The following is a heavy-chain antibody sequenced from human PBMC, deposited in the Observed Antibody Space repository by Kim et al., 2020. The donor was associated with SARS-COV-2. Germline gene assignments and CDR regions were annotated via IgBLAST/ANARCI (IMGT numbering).Heavy chain of an antibody. V-gene: IGHV3-23*01. CDR2: ISGSGGST. CDR3: AKGMGGRRFGILDY. D-gene: IGHD3-10*01. J-gene: IGHJ4*02. Sequence: GGSLRLSCAASGFTFSSYAMSWVRQAPGKGLEWVSAISGSGGSTYYADSVKGRFTISRDNSKNTLYLQMNSLRAEDTAVYYCAKGMGGRRFGILDYWGQGTLVTVSS. CDR1: GFTFSSYA.